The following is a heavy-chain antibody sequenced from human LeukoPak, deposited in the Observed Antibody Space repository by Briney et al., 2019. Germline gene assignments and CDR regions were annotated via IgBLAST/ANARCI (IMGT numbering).Heavy chain of an antibody. D-gene: IGHD3-10*01. J-gene: IGHJ6*02. CDR3: ARVLRGRYYYGMDV. V-gene: IGHV3-21*01. CDR2: ISSSSSYI. CDR1: GFTFSSYS. Sequence: GGSLRLSCAASGFTFSSYSMNWVRQAPGKGLEWVSSISSSSSYIYYADSVKGRFTISRDNAKNSLYLQMNSLRAEDTAVYYCARVLRGRYYYGMDVWGQGTTVTVSS.